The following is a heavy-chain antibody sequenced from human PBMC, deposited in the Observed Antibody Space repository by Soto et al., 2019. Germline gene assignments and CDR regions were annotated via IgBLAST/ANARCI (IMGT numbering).Heavy chain of an antibody. CDR1: GDSVSSNSAA. Sequence: QVQLQQSGPGLVKPSQTLSLTCAISGDSVSSNSAAWNWIRQSPSNGLEWLGRTYYRSKWYNDYAVSVKRRITINPDTSKNQVPLLLNSVTPEDTAVYYCARAGSAAMVGYYYGMDVLGQGTTVTVSS. J-gene: IGHJ6*02. D-gene: IGHD2-15*01. V-gene: IGHV6-1*01. CDR2: TYYRSKWYN. CDR3: ARAGSAAMVGYYYGMDV.